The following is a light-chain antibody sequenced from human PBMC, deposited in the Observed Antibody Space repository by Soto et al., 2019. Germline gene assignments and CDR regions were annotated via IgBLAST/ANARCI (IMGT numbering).Light chain of an antibody. CDR2: GAS. V-gene: IGKV3-15*01. CDR3: QQYNNWPRT. CDR1: HSLRSN. Sequence: EIVMTQSPATLSVSPGERATLSCRASHSLRSNLAWYQQKPRQAPRLLTYGASTRATGIPARFSGSGSGTEFTLTISSPQSEDFAVYYCQQYNNWPRTFGQGTKVEIK. J-gene: IGKJ1*01.